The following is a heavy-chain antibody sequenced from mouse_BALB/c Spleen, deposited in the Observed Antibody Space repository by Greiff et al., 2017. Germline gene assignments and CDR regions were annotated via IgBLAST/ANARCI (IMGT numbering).Heavy chain of an antibody. D-gene: IGHD1-1*01. CDR3: ARGPLITTVVGPFAY. CDR1: GFTFSSYA. CDR2: ISSGGST. V-gene: IGHV5-6-5*01. J-gene: IGHJ3*01. Sequence: EVKVEESGGGLVKPGGSLKLSCAASGFTFSSYAMSWVRQTPEKRLEWVASISSGGSTYYPDSVKGRFTISRDNARNILYLQMSSLRSEDTAMYYCARGPLITTVVGPFAYWGQGTLVTVSA.